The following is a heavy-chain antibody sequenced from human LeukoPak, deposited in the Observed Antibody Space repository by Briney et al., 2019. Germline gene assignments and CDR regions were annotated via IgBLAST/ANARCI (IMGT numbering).Heavy chain of an antibody. CDR2: IIPILGIA. Sequence: ASVKVSCKASGGTFSSYAISWVRQAPGQGLEWMGRIIPILGIANYAQRFQGRVTITADKSTSTAYMELSSLRSEDTAVYYCARGWATYYYDSSGYYLDYWGQGTLVTVSS. V-gene: IGHV1-69*04. CDR1: GGTFSSYA. D-gene: IGHD3-22*01. CDR3: ARGWATYYYDSSGYYLDY. J-gene: IGHJ4*02.